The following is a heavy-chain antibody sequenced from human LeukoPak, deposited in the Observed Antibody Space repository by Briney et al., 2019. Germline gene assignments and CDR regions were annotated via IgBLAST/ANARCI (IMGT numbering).Heavy chain of an antibody. D-gene: IGHD6-13*01. J-gene: IGHJ4*02. CDR1: GGSISSSSYY. CDR3: ARGGSSRWYDLPYFEY. CDR2: IYYSGST. V-gene: IGHV4-39*07. Sequence: RPSETLSLTCTVSGGSISSSSYYWGWIRQPPGKGLEWIGSIYYSGSTYYNPSLKSRVTISVDTSKNPFSLKLSSVTPAATAVYFRARGGSSRWYDLPYFEYWGQGTLGTVSS.